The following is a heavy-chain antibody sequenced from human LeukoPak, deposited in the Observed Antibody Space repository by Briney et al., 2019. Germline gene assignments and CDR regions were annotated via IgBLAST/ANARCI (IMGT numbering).Heavy chain of an antibody. Sequence: PSETLSLTCTVSGGSISSYYWSWIRQPPGKGLEWIGYIYYSGSTNYNPSLKSRVTISVDTSKNQFSLKLSSVTAADTAVYYCARKENVYYYFDYWGQGTLVTVSS. D-gene: IGHD3-10*01. V-gene: IGHV4-59*01. CDR1: GGSISSYY. J-gene: IGHJ4*02. CDR3: ARKENVYYYFDY. CDR2: IYYSGST.